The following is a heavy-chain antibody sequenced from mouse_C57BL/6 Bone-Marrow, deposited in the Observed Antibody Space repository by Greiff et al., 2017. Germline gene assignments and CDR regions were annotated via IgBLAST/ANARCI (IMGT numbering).Heavy chain of an antibody. CDR1: GYTFTSYW. V-gene: IGHV1-69*01. Sequence: QVQLKQPGAELVMPGASVKLSCKASGYTFTSYWMHWVKQRPGQGLEWIGEIDPSDSYTNYNQKFKGKSTLTVDKSSSTAYMQLSSLTSEDSAVYYCARGRWLLPFAYWGQGTLVTVS. CDR3: ARGRWLLPFAY. J-gene: IGHJ3*01. D-gene: IGHD2-3*01. CDR2: IDPSDSYT.